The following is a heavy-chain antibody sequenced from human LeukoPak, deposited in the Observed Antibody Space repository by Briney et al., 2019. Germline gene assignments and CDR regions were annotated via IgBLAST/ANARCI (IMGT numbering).Heavy chain of an antibody. CDR1: GGPISSSSYY. CDR3: ARHPGATTDALDI. Sequence: SETLSLTCTVSGGPISSSSYYWGWIRQPPGKGLEWIGSIYYSGSTYYNPSLKSRVTISVDTSKNQFSLKLSSVTAADTAVYYCARHPGATTDALDIWGQGTMVTVSS. D-gene: IGHD1-26*01. V-gene: IGHV4-39*01. J-gene: IGHJ3*02. CDR2: IYYSGST.